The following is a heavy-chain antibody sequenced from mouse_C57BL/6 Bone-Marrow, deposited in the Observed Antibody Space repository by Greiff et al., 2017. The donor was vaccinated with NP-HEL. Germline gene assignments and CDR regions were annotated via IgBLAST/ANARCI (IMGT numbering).Heavy chain of an antibody. Sequence: VQLQQPGAELVKPGASVKMSCKASGYTFTSYWITWVKQRPGQGLEWIGDIYPGSGSTNYNEKFKGKATLTVDTSSSTAYMQLSSLTSEDSAVDYCAIVGGVRDDLDYRGQGTTLTVAS. CDR3: AIVGGVRDDLDY. J-gene: IGHJ2*01. D-gene: IGHD2-2*01. V-gene: IGHV1-55*01. CDR2: IYPGSGST. CDR1: GYTFTSYW.